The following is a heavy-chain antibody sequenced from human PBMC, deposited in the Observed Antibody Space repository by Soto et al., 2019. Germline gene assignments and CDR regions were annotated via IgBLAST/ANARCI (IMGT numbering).Heavy chain of an antibody. J-gene: IGHJ4*02. Sequence: SETLSLTCTVSGGSISSYYWSWIRQPPGKGLEWIGYIYYSGSTNYNPSLKSRVTISVDTSKNQFSLKLSSVTAADTAVYYCARGGYSSSGPSHYYFDYWGQGTLVTLSS. V-gene: IGHV4-59*01. CDR1: GGSISSYY. D-gene: IGHD6-13*01. CDR2: IYYSGST. CDR3: ARGGYSSSGPSHYYFDY.